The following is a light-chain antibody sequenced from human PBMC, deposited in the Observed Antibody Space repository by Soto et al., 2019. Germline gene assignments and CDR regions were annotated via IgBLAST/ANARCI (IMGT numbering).Light chain of an antibody. Sequence: EIVMTQSPATLSVSPGERATLSCRASQSISSNLAWYQQKPGQAPRLLIYGASTRATGIPARFSGSGSGTEFTLTVTSLQSEDFAVYYCQLNNHWLWTFGQGTKVDIK. CDR3: QLNNHWLWT. CDR2: GAS. V-gene: IGKV3-15*01. J-gene: IGKJ1*01. CDR1: QSISSN.